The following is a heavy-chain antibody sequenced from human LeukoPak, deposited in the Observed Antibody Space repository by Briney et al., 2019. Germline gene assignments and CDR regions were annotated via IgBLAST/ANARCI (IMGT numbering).Heavy chain of an antibody. V-gene: IGHV4-34*01. CDR3: ARGPDYYYYGMDV. CDR2: INHSGST. CDR1: GGSISSYY. Sequence: SETLPLTCTVSGGSISSYYWSWIRQPPGKGLEWIGEINHSGSTNYNPPLKSRVTISVDTSKNQFSLKLSSVTAADTAVYYCARGPDYYYYGMDVWGQGTTVTVSS. J-gene: IGHJ6*02.